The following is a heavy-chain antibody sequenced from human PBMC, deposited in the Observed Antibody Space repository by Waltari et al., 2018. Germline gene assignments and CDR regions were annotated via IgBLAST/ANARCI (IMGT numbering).Heavy chain of an antibody. CDR2: IRSKAYGGTT. D-gene: IGHD6-13*01. V-gene: IGHV3-49*04. CDR1: GFTFGDYA. J-gene: IGHJ4*02. Sequence: EVQLVESGGGLVQPGRSLRLSCTASGFTFGDYAMSWVRRAPGKGLEWVGFIRSKAYGGTTEYAASVKGRFTISRDDSKSIAYLQMNSLKTEDTAVYYCTRDSPYSSSWYFDYWGQGTLVTVSS. CDR3: TRDSPYSSSWYFDY.